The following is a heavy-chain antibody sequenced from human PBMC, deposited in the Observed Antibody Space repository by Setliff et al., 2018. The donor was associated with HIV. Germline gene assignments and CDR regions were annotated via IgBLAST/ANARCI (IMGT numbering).Heavy chain of an antibody. V-gene: IGHV4-61*09. D-gene: IGHD1-26*01. J-gene: IGHJ4*02. CDR2: ISTSGTT. CDR3: ARDRRDDYYLTAYFDS. Sequence: SETLSLTCTVSGGSISSGSHFWGWIRQPAGKGLEWIGHISTSGTTKYNPSLKSRVTISVDTSKKHFSLRLTSVTAADTAVYFCARDRRDDYYLTAYFDSLGQGTVVTVSS. CDR1: GGSISSGSHF.